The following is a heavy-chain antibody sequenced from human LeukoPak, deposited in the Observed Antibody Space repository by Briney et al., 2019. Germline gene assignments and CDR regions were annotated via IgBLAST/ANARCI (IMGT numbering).Heavy chain of an antibody. Sequence: PGGSLRLSCAASGFTFSNYGMHWVRQAPGKGLEWVAIISNDGSNKYYADSVKGRFTISRDNSKNSLYLQMNSLRAEDTAVYYCARDLTEGPKSWIAARLTPTSRYGMDVWGQGTTVTVSS. V-gene: IGHV3-30*03. CDR2: ISNDGSNK. J-gene: IGHJ6*02. CDR1: GFTFSNYG. CDR3: ARDLTEGPKSWIAARLTPTSRYGMDV. D-gene: IGHD6-6*01.